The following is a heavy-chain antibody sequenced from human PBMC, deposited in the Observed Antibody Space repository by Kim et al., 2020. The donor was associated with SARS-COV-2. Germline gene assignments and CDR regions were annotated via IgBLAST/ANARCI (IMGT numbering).Heavy chain of an antibody. CDR1: GGSFSDYY. CDR2: INHSGNT. V-gene: IGHV4-34*01. Sequence: SETLSLTCAVYGGSFSDYYWSWIRQSPGKGLEWIGEINHSGNTNYNPSLRSRVIVSVDTSKNQFSLKLNSVTAADTAVYYCARIPLYYNSGIYYFPSWGQGTLVTVSS. J-gene: IGHJ5*02. D-gene: IGHD3-10*01. CDR3: ARIPLYYNSGIYYFPS.